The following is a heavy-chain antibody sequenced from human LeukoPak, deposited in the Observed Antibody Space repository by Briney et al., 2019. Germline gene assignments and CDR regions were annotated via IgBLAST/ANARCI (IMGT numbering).Heavy chain of an antibody. Sequence: GGSLRLSCAASGFTFSDYYMSWIRQAPGKGLEWVSYISSSGSTIYYADSVKGRFTISRDNAKNSLYLQMNSLRAEDTAVYYCASSVEMATASLDYWGQGTLVTVSS. V-gene: IGHV3-11*01. CDR2: ISSSGSTI. D-gene: IGHD5-24*01. CDR3: ASSVEMATASLDY. CDR1: GFTFSDYY. J-gene: IGHJ4*02.